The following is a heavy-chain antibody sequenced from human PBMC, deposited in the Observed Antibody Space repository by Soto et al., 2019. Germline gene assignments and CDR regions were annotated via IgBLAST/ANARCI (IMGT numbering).Heavy chain of an antibody. CDR1: GGSISSYS. V-gene: IGHV4-59*01. J-gene: IGHJ6*02. Sequence: SETLSLTCTVYGGSISSYSWSWIRQPPGKGMEWIGYIYYSGSTNNNPTLKSQVTISVDTSKNQFSLKLSAVTAADTAVYYCARDWSPEEYQLLSKAYYGMDVWGQGTTVTVSS. CDR3: ARDWSPEEYQLLSKAYYGMDV. D-gene: IGHD2-2*01. CDR2: IYYSGST.